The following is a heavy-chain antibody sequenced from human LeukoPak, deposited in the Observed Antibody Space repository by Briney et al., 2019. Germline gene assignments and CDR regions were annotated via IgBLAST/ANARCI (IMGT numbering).Heavy chain of an antibody. Sequence: PSQTLSLTCTVSGGSVSSGTYYWNWIRQPAGKGLEWIGRIYTSGSTNYNPSLKSRVTISVDTSKNQFSLKLSSVTAADTAVYYCARANPYYYGSGSYYDYWGQGTLVTVSS. V-gene: IGHV4-61*02. CDR2: IYTSGST. J-gene: IGHJ4*02. CDR3: ARANPYYYGSGSYYDY. CDR1: GGSVSSGTYY. D-gene: IGHD3-10*01.